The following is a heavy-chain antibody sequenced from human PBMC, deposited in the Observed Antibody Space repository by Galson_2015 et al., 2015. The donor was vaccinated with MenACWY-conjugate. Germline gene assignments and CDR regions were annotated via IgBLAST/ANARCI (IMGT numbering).Heavy chain of an antibody. CDR3: ARHCHCDSGRYYSQFDF. CDR2: IYSSGRT. D-gene: IGHD3-22*01. J-gene: IGHJ4*02. CDR1: DDSIRTNY. Sequence: SETLSLTCTVSDDSIRTNYWSWIRQPQGKGLEWIGYIYSSGRTNYNPSLKNRVTMSMDTSNKQLSLSLTSVTAADTAVYYCARHCHCDSGRYYSQFDFWGQGTLVTVSS. V-gene: IGHV4-59*08.